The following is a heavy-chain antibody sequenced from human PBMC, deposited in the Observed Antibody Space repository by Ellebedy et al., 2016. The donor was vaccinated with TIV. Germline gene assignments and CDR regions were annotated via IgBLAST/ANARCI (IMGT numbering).Heavy chain of an antibody. CDR1: GYTFTNNG. D-gene: IGHD3-16*02. J-gene: IGHJ4*02. CDR2: ISVHNGNT. V-gene: IGHV1-18*04. Sequence: ASVKVSCKASGYTFTNNGISWVRQAPGQGLEWMGWISVHNGNTNFAQKFQDRVTLTSDTSTSTAYMELRSLRSDDTAIYYCARRYTLSRYDYWGQGTQVTVSS. CDR3: ARRYTLSRYDY.